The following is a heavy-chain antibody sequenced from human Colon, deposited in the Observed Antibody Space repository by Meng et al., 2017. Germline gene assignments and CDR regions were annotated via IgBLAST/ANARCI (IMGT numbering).Heavy chain of an antibody. CDR2: ISFGGSDE. CDR1: GFTFSSFA. Sequence: QGQLVEAGGGVVQPGRSLRLSCAASGFTFSSFAMHWVRQAPGKGLEWVAAISFGGSDEDYADSVKGRFTISRDNSKNTLYLQMNSLRPEDTAVYYCARDRKVLEYYFDNWGQGTLVTVSS. CDR3: ARDRKVLEYYFDN. J-gene: IGHJ4*02. V-gene: IGHV3-30*04. D-gene: IGHD3-3*01.